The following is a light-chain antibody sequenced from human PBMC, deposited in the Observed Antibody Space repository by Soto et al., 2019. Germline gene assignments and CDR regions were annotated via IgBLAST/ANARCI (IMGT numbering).Light chain of an antibody. J-gene: IGLJ1*01. Sequence: QAVVTQPPSVSGAPGQRVTISCTGSSSNIGSTYDVQWYQQLPGTAPKLLIHGNTNRPSGVPDRFSGSKSGTSASLAITGLHADDEADYYCQSYDDSLSVHYVFGTGTQLTVL. CDR3: QSYDDSLSVHYV. CDR1: SSNIGSTYD. V-gene: IGLV1-40*01. CDR2: GNT.